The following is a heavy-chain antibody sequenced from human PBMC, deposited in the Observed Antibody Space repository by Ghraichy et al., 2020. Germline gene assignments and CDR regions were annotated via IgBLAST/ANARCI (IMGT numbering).Heavy chain of an antibody. CDR3: ARERDIVVVPAGTLGY. Sequence: GGYLRLSCAASGFTFSNYAMHWVRQAPGKGLEWVAVIWYDGSNENYADSVKGRFTISRDSPKNMLYLQMNSLRVEDTAMYYCARERDIVVVPAGTLGYGGQGTLVIVSS. J-gene: IGHJ4*02. CDR2: IWYDGSNE. V-gene: IGHV3-33*01. CDR1: GFTFSNYA. D-gene: IGHD2-15*01.